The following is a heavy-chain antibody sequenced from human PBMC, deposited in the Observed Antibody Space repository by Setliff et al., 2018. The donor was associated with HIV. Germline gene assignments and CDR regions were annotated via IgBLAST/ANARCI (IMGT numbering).Heavy chain of an antibody. D-gene: IGHD3-22*01. CDR2: LNPEANYI. Sequence: PGGSLRLSCAASGLTFSTSWMQWVRQSPGEGLLWVARLNPEANYIHYADSVKGRFTISRDNAKNTLFLQMNSLRAEDTAVYYCARARDNYYDSSGYSFDSWGQGSLVTVSS. CDR3: ARARDNYYDSSGYSFDS. J-gene: IGHJ4*02. CDR1: GLTFSTSW. V-gene: IGHV3-74*01.